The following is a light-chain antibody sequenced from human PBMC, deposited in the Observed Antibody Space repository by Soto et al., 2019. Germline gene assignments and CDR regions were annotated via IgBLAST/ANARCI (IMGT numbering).Light chain of an antibody. V-gene: IGKV1-5*03. J-gene: IGKJ1*01. CDR1: QTISSW. CDR3: QQSYSTPST. Sequence: DIQMTQSPSTLSGSVGDRVTINCQASQTISSWLAWYQQKPGKAPKLLIYKASTLKRGVPSRFSGSGSGTDFTLTISSLQPEDFATYYCQQSYSTPSTFGQGTKVDIK. CDR2: KAS.